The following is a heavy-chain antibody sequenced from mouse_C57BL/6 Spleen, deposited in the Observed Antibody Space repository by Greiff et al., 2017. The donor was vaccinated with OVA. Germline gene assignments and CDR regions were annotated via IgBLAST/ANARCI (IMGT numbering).Heavy chain of an antibody. CDR1: GFTFSSYV. V-gene: IGHV5-6*01. D-gene: IGHD1-3*01. CDR2: ISSGGSYT. CDR3: ARQLIYNYAMDY. J-gene: IGHJ4*01. Sequence: EVMLMESGGDLVKPGGSLKLSCAASGFTFSSYVLSLVRQTPHKMLEWVATISSGGSYTYYPDSVKVRFNSSRDNDKNTLYLPMCSLKSKDTAMYYCARQLIYNYAMDYWGQGTSVTVSS.